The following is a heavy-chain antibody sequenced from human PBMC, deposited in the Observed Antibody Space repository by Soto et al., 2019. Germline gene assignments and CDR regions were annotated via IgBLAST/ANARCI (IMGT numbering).Heavy chain of an antibody. J-gene: IGHJ4*02. D-gene: IGHD3-10*01. CDR3: TVRSPLSYFDY. Sequence: EVQLVESGGGLVKPGGSLRLSCAASGFTFSNAWMSWVRQAPGKGLEWVGRIKSKTDGGTTDYAAPVKGRFTISRDDSKNTLYLQMNSLKTEDTAVYYCTVRSPLSYFDYWGQGTLVSVSS. CDR1: GFTFSNAW. V-gene: IGHV3-15*01. CDR2: IKSKTDGGTT.